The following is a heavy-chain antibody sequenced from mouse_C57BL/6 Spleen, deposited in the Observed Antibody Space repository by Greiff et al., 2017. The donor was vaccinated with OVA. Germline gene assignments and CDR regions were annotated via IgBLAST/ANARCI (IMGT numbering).Heavy chain of an antibody. CDR3: ARERANRPFAY. J-gene: IGHJ3*01. CDR2: ISYDGSN. Sequence: VQLKESGPGLVKPSQSLSLTCSVTGYSITSGYYWNWIRQFPGNKLEWMGYISYDGSNNYNPSLKNRTSIVRDTSKNQFFLKLNSVATEYTATYYCARERANRPFAYWGQGTLVTVSA. D-gene: IGHD1-1*01. V-gene: IGHV3-6*01. CDR1: GYSITSGYY.